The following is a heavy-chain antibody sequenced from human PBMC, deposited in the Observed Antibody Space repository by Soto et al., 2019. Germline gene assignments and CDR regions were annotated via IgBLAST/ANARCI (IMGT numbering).Heavy chain of an antibody. V-gene: IGHV4-61*08. J-gene: IGHJ6*02. Sequence: SETLSLTCAVSGGSISSGGYSWSWIRQPPGKGLEWIGYIYYSGSTNYNPSLKSRVTISVDTSKNQFSLKLSSVTAADTAVYYCARDSKAWLQYGMDVWGQGTTVTVSS. CDR3: ARDSKAWLQYGMDV. CDR2: IYYSGST. D-gene: IGHD5-12*01. CDR1: GGSISSGGYS.